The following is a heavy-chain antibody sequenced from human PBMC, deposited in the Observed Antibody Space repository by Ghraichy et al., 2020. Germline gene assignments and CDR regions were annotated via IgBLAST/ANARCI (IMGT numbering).Heavy chain of an antibody. CDR2: INPNSGGT. J-gene: IGHJ3*02. D-gene: IGHD6-6*01. V-gene: IGHV1-2*06. CDR1: GYTFTGYY. Sequence: VKVSCKASGYTFTGYYMHWVRQAPGQGLEWMGRINPNSGGTNYAQKFQGRVTMTRDTSISTAYMELSRLRSDDTAVYYCASLSRYSSSSRPQGAFDIWGQGTMVTVSS. CDR3: ASLSRYSSSSRPQGAFDI.